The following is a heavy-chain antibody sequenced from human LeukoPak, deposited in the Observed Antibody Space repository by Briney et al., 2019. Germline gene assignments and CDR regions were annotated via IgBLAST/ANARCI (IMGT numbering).Heavy chain of an antibody. J-gene: IGHJ4*02. CDR1: GLTFRSYW. Sequence: GGSLRLSCAVSGLTFRSYWMSWVRQAPGKGLEWVANINQEGSEKYFVDSVRGRFTISRDNAKNLLHLQMDTLRADDTAVYYCARARDGRFFDYWGQGTLVTVSS. V-gene: IGHV3-7*01. CDR3: ARARDGRFFDY. D-gene: IGHD5-24*01. CDR2: INQEGSEK.